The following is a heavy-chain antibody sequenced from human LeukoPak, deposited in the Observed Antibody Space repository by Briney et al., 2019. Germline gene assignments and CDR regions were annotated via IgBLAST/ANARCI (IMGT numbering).Heavy chain of an antibody. D-gene: IGHD6-13*01. CDR2: IYYSGST. V-gene: IGHV4-39*01. J-gene: IGHJ4*02. CDR3: ARPRGAAEAPVVG. Sequence: SETPSLTCTVSGGSISSSSYYWGWIRQPPGKGLEWIGSIYYSGSTYYNPSLKSRVTISVDTSKNQFSLKLSSVTAADTAVYYCARPRGAAEAPVVGWGQGTLVTVSS. CDR1: GGSISSSSYY.